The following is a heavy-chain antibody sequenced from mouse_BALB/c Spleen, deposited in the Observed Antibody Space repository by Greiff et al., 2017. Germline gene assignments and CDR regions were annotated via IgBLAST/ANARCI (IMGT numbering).Heavy chain of an antibody. CDR3: ARGGDGYWYFDV. J-gene: IGHJ1*01. CDR2: INPYNGAT. CDR1: GYSFTGYY. D-gene: IGHD3-3*01. Sequence: DVKLVESGPELVKPGASVKISCKASGYSFTGYYMHWVKQSHVKSLEWIGRINPYNGATSYNQNFKDKASLTVDKSSSTAYMELHSLTSEDSAVYYCARGGDGYWYFDVWGAGTTVTVSS. V-gene: IGHV1-31*01.